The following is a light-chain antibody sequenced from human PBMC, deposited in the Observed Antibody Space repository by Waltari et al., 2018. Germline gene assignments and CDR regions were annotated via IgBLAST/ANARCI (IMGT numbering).Light chain of an antibody. CDR1: SSDVGDFNS. Sequence: QSALTQPASVSASPGESITISCTATSSDVGDFNSVSWYQQHPGKAPKLLIYDFSNRPAGVSHRFSGSKSGNTASLAISGLQAEDEACYYCISFTTSSTLLFGGGTKLTGL. J-gene: IGLJ2*01. CDR2: DFS. V-gene: IGLV2-14*03. CDR3: ISFTTSSTLL.